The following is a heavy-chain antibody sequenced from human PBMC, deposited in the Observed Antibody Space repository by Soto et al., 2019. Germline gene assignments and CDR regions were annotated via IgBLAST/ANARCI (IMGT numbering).Heavy chain of an antibody. V-gene: IGHV3-74*01. CDR3: ARGRKKLGIVGAVGAEYFQH. D-gene: IGHD1-26*01. Sequence: EVQLVESGGGLVQPGGSLRLSCAASGFTFSSYWMHWVRQAPGKGLVWVSRINSDGSSTSYADSVKGRFTISRDNAKNTLDLQMNSLGAEDTAVYYCARGRKKLGIVGAVGAEYFQHWGQGTLVTVSS. CDR1: GFTFSSYW. J-gene: IGHJ1*01. CDR2: INSDGSST.